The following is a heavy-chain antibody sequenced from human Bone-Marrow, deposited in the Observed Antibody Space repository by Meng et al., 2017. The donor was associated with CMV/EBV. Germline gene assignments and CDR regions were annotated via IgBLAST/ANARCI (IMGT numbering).Heavy chain of an antibody. CDR2: INPSGGST. CDR1: GYTFTSYY. D-gene: IGHD2-2*01. J-gene: IGHJ6*02. V-gene: IGHV1-46*01. CDR3: ARDTYVPAAMGYYYYYYGMNV. Sequence: ASVKVSCKASGYTFTSYYMHWVRQAPGQGLEWMGIINPSGGSTSYAQKFQGRVTMTRDTSTSTVYMELSSLRSEDTAVYYCARDTYVPAAMGYYYYYYGMNVWGRGTTVTVSS.